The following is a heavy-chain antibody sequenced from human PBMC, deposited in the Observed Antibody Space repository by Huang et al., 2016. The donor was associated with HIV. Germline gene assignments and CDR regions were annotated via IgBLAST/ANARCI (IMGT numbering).Heavy chain of an antibody. Sequence: QVQLQESGPGLVKPSETLSLACSVSGGSISSDTYYWGWIRQPPGEGLEWIGSISYSGTTSCSPSLESRVTISVDTSKNRCSLRLTSVTAADTAIYYCARHREGIGGAGRWVWFDPWGQGTRVIVSS. CDR2: ISYSGTT. J-gene: IGHJ5*02. V-gene: IGHV4-39*01. CDR1: GGSISSDTYY. CDR3: ARHREGIGGAGRWVWFDP. D-gene: IGHD6-13*01.